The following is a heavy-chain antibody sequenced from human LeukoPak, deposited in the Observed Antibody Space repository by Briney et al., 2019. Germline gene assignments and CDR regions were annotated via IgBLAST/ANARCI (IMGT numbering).Heavy chain of an antibody. Sequence: ASVKVSCKASGYTFTGYYMHWVRQATGQGLEWMGWMNPNSGNTGYAQKFQGRVTMTRNTSISTAYMELSSLRSEDTAVYYCARGLGPSSGYSASDFDYWGQGTLVTVSS. J-gene: IGHJ4*02. CDR1: GYTFTGYY. CDR2: MNPNSGNT. CDR3: ARGLGPSSGYSASDFDY. D-gene: IGHD3-22*01. V-gene: IGHV1-8*02.